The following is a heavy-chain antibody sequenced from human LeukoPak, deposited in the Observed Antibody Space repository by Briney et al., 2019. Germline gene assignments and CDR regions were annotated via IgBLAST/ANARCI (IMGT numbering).Heavy chain of an antibody. V-gene: IGHV3-7*01. CDR3: ARELIAVAGV. Sequence: GGSLRLSCAASGFSFGSYGMSWVRQAPGKGLEWVANIKQDGSEKYYVDSVKGRFTISRDNAKNSLYLQMNSLRAEDTAVYYCARELIAVAGVWGQGTMVTVSS. D-gene: IGHD6-19*01. CDR1: GFSFGSYG. J-gene: IGHJ3*01. CDR2: IKQDGSEK.